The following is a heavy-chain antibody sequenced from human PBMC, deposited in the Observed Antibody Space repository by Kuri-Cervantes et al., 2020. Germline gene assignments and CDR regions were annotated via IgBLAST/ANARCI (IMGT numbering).Heavy chain of an antibody. Sequence: GESLKISCAASGFTFDDYAMHWVRQAPGKGLEWVSSISRSSSYIYYADSVKGRFTISRDNAKNSLYLQMNSLRAEDTAVYYCAKDLGRYCSSTSCLSFDYWGQGTLVTVSS. V-gene: IGHV3-21*04. CDR2: ISRSSSYI. CDR3: AKDLGRYCSSTSCLSFDY. J-gene: IGHJ4*02. CDR1: GFTFDDYA. D-gene: IGHD2-2*01.